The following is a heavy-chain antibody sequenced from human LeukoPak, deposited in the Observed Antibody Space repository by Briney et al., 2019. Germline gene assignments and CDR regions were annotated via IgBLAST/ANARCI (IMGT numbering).Heavy chain of an antibody. V-gene: IGHV4-34*01. CDR2: INHSGST. D-gene: IGHD5-12*01. Sequence: PSETLSLTCAVYGRSFSNYYWTWIRQPPEKGLEWIGEINHSGSTNHNPSLKSRVTISVDTSKNQFSLKLTSVTAADTAVYYCARDGPRSGYDLGHFDNLGQGTLVTASS. CDR1: GRSFSNYY. CDR3: ARDGPRSGYDLGHFDN. J-gene: IGHJ4*02.